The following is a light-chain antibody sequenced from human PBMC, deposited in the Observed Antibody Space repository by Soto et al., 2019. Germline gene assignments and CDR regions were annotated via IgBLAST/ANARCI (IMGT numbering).Light chain of an antibody. CDR3: QKLNAYPPWT. Sequence: QLTQSPSSLSASVGDRVTITCRASQGISSNLAWYQQKPGRAPKLLIFGASTSQSGVPSRFSGSGSGTDFTLTISSLQPEDFATYFCQKLNAYPPWTFGQGTKVDIK. V-gene: IGKV1-9*01. J-gene: IGKJ1*01. CDR2: GAS. CDR1: QGISSN.